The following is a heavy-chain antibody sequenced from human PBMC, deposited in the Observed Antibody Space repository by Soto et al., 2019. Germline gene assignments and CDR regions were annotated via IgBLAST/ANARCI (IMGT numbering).Heavy chain of an antibody. CDR1: GFTFSGCY. CDR2: IRNRANSYTT. Sequence: HPGGSLRLSCAASGFTFSGCYMDWVRQGPGKGLEWVGRIRNRANSYTTEYAASVKGRFTISRDDSKNSLYLQMNSLKAKDLALYYCTRTGGYSQSCPDFSGPGPLVTVSS. V-gene: IGHV3-72*01. D-gene: IGHD3-16*01. CDR3: TRTGGYSQSCPDF. J-gene: IGHJ4*02.